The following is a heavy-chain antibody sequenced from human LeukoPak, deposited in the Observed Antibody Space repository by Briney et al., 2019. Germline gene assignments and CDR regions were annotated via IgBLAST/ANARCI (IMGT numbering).Heavy chain of an antibody. CDR3: ARVDGLYSYGSHWYFDL. CDR2: IYHTGST. D-gene: IGHD5-18*01. CDR1: GGSISSYY. Sequence: SETLSLTCTVSGGSISSYYWSWIRQPPGKGLEWIGYIYHTGSTSYNPSLKGRVTISVDTSKNQFSLKLSSVTAADTAVYYCARVDGLYSYGSHWYFDLWGRGTLVTVSS. J-gene: IGHJ2*01. V-gene: IGHV4-59*01.